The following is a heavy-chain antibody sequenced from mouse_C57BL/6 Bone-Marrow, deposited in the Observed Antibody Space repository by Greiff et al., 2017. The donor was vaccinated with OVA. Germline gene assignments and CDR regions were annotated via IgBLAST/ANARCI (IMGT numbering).Heavy chain of an antibody. CDR1: GYTFTDYY. CDR2: INPYNGGT. Sequence: EVQLQQSGPVLVKPGASVKMSCKASGYTFTDYYMNWVKQSHGKSLEWIGVINPYNGGTSYNQKFKGKATLTVDKSSSTAYMELNSLTSEDSAVYYCAREKLLFYYFDYWGQGTTLTVSS. V-gene: IGHV1-19*01. J-gene: IGHJ2*01. D-gene: IGHD1-1*01. CDR3: AREKLLFYYFDY.